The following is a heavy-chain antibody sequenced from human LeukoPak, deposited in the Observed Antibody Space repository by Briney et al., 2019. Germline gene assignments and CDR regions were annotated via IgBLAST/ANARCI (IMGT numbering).Heavy chain of an antibody. CDR2: IKSKTDGGTT. J-gene: IGHJ4*02. V-gene: IGHV3-15*01. D-gene: IGHD4-17*01. CDR1: GFTFSNAW. CDR3: ARETYGDAVDY. Sequence: KPGGSLRLSCAASGFTFSNAWMSRVRQAPGKGLEWVGRIKSKTDGGTTDYAAPVKGRFTISRDDSKNTLYLQMNSLRAEDTAVYYCARETYGDAVDYWGQGTLVTVSS.